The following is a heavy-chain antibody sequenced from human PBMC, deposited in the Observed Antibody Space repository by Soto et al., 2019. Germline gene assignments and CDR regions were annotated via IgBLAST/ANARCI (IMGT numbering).Heavy chain of an antibody. Sequence: PGGSLRLSCAASGFTFSSYAMHWVRQAPGKGLEWVAVISYDGSNKYYADSVKGRFTISRDNSKNTLYLQMNSLRAEDTAVYYCARDLSARPPFGYYFDYWGQGTLVTVSS. J-gene: IGHJ4*02. CDR2: ISYDGSNK. CDR3: ARDLSARPPFGYYFDY. CDR1: GFTFSSYA. D-gene: IGHD3-10*01. V-gene: IGHV3-30-3*01.